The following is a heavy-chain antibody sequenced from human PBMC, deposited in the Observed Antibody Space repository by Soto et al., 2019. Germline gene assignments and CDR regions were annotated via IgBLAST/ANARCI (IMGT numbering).Heavy chain of an antibody. CDR1: GGSISSYY. Sequence: SETLSLTCTASGGSISSYYWSWIRQPPGKGLEWIGYIYYSGSTNYNPSLKSRVTISVDTSKNQFSLKLSSVTAADTAVYYCARHVRPFHMDVWGKGTTVTVSS. D-gene: IGHD1-1*01. CDR2: IYYSGST. CDR3: ARHVRPFHMDV. J-gene: IGHJ6*03. V-gene: IGHV4-59*08.